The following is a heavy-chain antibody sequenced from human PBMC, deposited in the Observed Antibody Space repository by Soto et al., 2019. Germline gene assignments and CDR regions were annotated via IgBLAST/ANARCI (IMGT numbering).Heavy chain of an antibody. CDR1: GDSFSGYY. CDR2: INHDGKTSY. V-gene: IGHV4-34*01. D-gene: IGHD2-21*02. J-gene: IGHJ2*01. CDR3: ARNPRLGCVGDSYSSFDV. Sequence: QGQLHQWGAGLLKPSATLSLTCDVSGDSFSGYYWSWLRQPPGKGLEWIGEINHDGKTSYNPNPSLRSRLTLSVDTSKKQVSLQWSSLTVAVTPVYYCARNPRLGCVGDSYSSFDVWGRGTLVTVSS.